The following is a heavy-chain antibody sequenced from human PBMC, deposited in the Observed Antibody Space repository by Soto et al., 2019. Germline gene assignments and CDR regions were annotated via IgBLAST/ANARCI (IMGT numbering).Heavy chain of an antibody. D-gene: IGHD3-3*01. CDR3: ARAPYDFYYYYYYMDV. CDR1: GFTFSSYG. CDR2: IWYDGSNK. Sequence: GGSLRLSCAASGFTFSSYGMHWVRQAPGKGLEWVAVIWYDGSNKYYADSVKGRFTISRDNSKNTLYLQMNSLRAEDTAVYYCARAPYDFYYYYYYMDVWGKGTTVTVSS. J-gene: IGHJ6*03. V-gene: IGHV3-33*01.